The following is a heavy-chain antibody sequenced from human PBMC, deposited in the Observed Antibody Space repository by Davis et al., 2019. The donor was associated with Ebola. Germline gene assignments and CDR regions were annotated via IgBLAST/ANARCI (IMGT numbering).Heavy chain of an antibody. Sequence: ASVKVSCKASGYTFTSYGISWVRQAPGLGLEWMGWISTYNGNTNYARKLLGRVTMAADTSTSTVYMELRSLRSDDTAMYYCARDDFGNLGYYYMDVWGKGTTVTVSS. CDR2: ISTYNGNT. D-gene: IGHD3-3*01. J-gene: IGHJ6*03. CDR3: ARDDFGNLGYYYMDV. CDR1: GYTFTSYG. V-gene: IGHV1-18*01.